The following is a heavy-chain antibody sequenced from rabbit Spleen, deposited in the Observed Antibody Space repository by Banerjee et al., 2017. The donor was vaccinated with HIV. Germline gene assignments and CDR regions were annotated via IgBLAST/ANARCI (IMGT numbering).Heavy chain of an antibody. J-gene: IGHJ3*01. CDR3: ARGDVGLNGYHYATIGGLSL. CDR2: IDIGSSGFT. Sequence: QSLEESGGDLVKPGASLTLTCTASGVSFSSSSYMCWVRQAPGKGLEWIACIDIGSSGFTYFATWAKGRFTCSKTSSTTVTLQMTRLTAADTATYFCARGDVGLNGYHYATIGGLSLWGQGTLVTVS. CDR1: GVSFSSSSY. D-gene: IGHD6-1*01. V-gene: IGHV1S40*01.